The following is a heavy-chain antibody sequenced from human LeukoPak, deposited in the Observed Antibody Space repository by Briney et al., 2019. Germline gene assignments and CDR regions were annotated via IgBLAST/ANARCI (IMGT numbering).Heavy chain of an antibody. D-gene: IGHD5-12*01. Sequence: SETLSLTCTVSGGSISSYYWSWIRQPPGKGLEWIGYIYYSGSTNYNPSLKGRVTISVDTSKNQFSLKLSSVTAADTAVYYCARVSGYDWESFYDYWGQGTLVTVSS. V-gene: IGHV4-59*01. CDR3: ARVSGYDWESFYDY. CDR1: GGSISSYY. J-gene: IGHJ4*02. CDR2: IYYSGST.